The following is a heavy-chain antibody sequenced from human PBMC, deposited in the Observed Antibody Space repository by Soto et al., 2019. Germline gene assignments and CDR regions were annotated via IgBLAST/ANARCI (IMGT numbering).Heavy chain of an antibody. CDR1: GFTFRIYW. D-gene: IGHD1-26*01. Sequence: PGGSLTLSYTGSGFTFRIYWMHWVRQHPGKGLVWVSRINGDGSSTSYADSVKGRFTISRDNAKNTLYLQMNSLRAEDTGVYYCASIPPSAVGATSEVDYWGQGILVTVSS. CDR2: INGDGSST. J-gene: IGHJ4*02. V-gene: IGHV3-74*01. CDR3: ASIPPSAVGATSEVDY.